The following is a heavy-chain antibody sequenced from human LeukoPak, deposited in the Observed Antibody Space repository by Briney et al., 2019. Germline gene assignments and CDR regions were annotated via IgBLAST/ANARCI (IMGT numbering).Heavy chain of an antibody. CDR2: ISSSGGTT. CDR1: GFTFSTYA. CDR3: ARDDNWNDKPFDL. Sequence: GGSLRLSCAASGFTFSTYAVNWVRQAPGKGLEWVSAISSSGGTTYYADSVKGRFSISRDNSKNTLYLRMNNLRAEDTAVYYCARDDNWNDKPFDLWGPGTLVTVSS. V-gene: IGHV3-23*01. D-gene: IGHD1-20*01. J-gene: IGHJ4*02.